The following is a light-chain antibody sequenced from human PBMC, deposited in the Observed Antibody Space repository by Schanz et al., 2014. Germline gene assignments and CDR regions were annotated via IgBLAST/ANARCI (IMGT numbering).Light chain of an antibody. CDR2: VNTDGSH. V-gene: IGLV4-69*01. J-gene: IGLJ3*02. CDR1: SGHNNYA. CDR3: QSWGTGMRV. Sequence: QLVLTQSPSASASLGASVKLTCTLSSGHNNYAIAWHQQQADRGPRYLMTVNTDGSHRKGDGIPDRFSGSSSGAERYLIISSLQSEDEADYYCQSWGTGMRVFGGGTKLTVL.